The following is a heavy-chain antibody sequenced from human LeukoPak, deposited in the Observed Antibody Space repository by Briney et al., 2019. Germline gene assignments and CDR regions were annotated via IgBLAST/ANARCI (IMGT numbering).Heavy chain of an antibody. CDR2: IYYSGST. CDR1: GGSISSYY. D-gene: IGHD3-3*01. CDR3: ARHCYYDFWSGYYRSVWWFDP. V-gene: IGHV4-59*08. J-gene: IGHJ5*02. Sequence: PSETLSLTCTVSGGSISSYYWSWIRQPPGKGLEWIGYIYYSGSTNYNPSLKSRVTISVDTSKNQFSLKLSSVTAADTAVYYCARHCYYDFWSGYYRSVWWFDPWGQGTLVTVSS.